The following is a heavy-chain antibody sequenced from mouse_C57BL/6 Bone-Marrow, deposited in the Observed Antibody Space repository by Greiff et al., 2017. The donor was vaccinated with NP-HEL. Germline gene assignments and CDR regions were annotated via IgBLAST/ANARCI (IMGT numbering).Heavy chain of an antibody. V-gene: IGHV7-1*01. J-gene: IGHJ4*01. Sequence: EVKVVESGGGLVQSGRSLRLSCATSGFTFSDFYMEWVRQAPGKGLEWIAASRNKANDYTTEYSASVKGRFIVSRDTSQSILYLQMNALRAEDTAIYYCARDDYYGSNSYAMDYWGQGTSVTVSS. CDR1: GFTFSDFY. D-gene: IGHD1-1*01. CDR3: ARDDYYGSNSYAMDY. CDR2: SRNKANDYTT.